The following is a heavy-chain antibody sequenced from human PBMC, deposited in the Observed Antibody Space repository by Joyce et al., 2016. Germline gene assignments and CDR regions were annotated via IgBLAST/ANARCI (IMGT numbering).Heavy chain of an antibody. CDR2: INQEGSAK. V-gene: IGHV3-7*01. CDR1: GLPFTTYW. Sequence: EVQLVESGGGLVQPGGSLRLSCAASGLPFTTYWMTWVRQAPGKGLEWVANINQEGSAKYFVDSVKGRFTISRDNAKNSLYLQMNSLRVEDTAVYYCARNYPNYDLIDYWGQGTLVTVSS. D-gene: IGHD3-22*01. CDR3: ARNYPNYDLIDY. J-gene: IGHJ4*02.